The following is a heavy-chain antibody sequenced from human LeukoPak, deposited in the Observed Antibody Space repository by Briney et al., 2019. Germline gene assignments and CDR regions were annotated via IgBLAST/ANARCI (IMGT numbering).Heavy chain of an antibody. CDR2: IYPGDSDT. D-gene: IGHD6-6*01. CDR1: GYSFTSYW. Sequence: GESLKISCKGAGYSFTSYWSCWGRQMPGKRGEGMWSIYPGDSDTRYSPSFQGQVSISADKSISTSYLQWSTLKASATAMYSCAKEFSSGASPNDSWGQGTLVTVSS. CDR3: AKEFSSGASPNDS. V-gene: IGHV5-51*01. J-gene: IGHJ5*01.